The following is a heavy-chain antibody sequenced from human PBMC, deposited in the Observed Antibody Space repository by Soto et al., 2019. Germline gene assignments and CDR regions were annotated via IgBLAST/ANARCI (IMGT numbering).Heavy chain of an antibody. J-gene: IGHJ4*02. CDR1: GGTFSSYT. CDR2: IIPILGIA. D-gene: IGHD5-12*01. Sequence: QVQLVQSGAEVKKPGSSVKVSCKASGGTFSSYTISWVRQAPGQGLEWMGRIIPILGIANYAQKFQGRVTNTKDKSTRTAYRELSSLSSDDTAVYYCGRAAIVATILNYFDYWGQGTLVAVSS. CDR3: GRAAIVATILNYFDY. V-gene: IGHV1-69*02.